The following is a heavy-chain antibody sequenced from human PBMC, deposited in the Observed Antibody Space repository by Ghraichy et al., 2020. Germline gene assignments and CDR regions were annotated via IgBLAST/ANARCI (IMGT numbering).Heavy chain of an antibody. V-gene: IGHV1-69*13. D-gene: IGHD2-15*01. Sequence: SVKLSCKASGGTFSSYAISWVRQAPGQGLEWMGGIIPIFGTANYAQKFQGRVTITADESTSTAYMELSSLRSEDTAVYYCARDMTDIVVVVAATVPWFDPWGQGTLVTVSS. CDR3: ARDMTDIVVVVAATVPWFDP. CDR1: GGTFSSYA. CDR2: IIPIFGTA. J-gene: IGHJ5*02.